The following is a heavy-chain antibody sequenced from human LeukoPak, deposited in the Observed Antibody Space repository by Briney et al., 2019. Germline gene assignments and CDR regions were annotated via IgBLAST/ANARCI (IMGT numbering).Heavy chain of an antibody. Sequence: TGGSQRLSCAASGFTFDDYAMHWVRQAPGKGLEWVSGISWNSGSIGYADSVKGRFTISRDNAKNSLYLQMNSLRAEDTALYYCAKGRMTTLDYWGQGTLVTVSS. V-gene: IGHV3-9*01. J-gene: IGHJ4*02. D-gene: IGHD3-16*01. CDR2: ISWNSGSI. CDR1: GFTFDDYA. CDR3: AKGRMTTLDY.